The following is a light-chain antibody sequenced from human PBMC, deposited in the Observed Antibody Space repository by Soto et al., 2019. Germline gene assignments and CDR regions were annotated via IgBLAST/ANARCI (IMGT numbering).Light chain of an antibody. CDR2: DVS. J-gene: IGKJ1*01. CDR3: QQCATAPLT. CDR1: QTVSKNY. Sequence: EIVLTQSPGTLSLSPGERATLSCRASQTVSKNYLAWYQHKPGQPPRLLIYDVSDRATGVPDRFSGSGSGTDFTLTISSLEPEDSAVYYCQQCATAPLTFGQGTKVEIK. V-gene: IGKV3-20*01.